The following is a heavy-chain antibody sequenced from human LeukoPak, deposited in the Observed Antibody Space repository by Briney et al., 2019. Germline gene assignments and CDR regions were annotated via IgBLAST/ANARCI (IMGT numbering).Heavy chain of an antibody. D-gene: IGHD2-15*01. J-gene: IGHJ4*02. CDR2: IYYSGST. V-gene: IGHV4-61*01. CDR1: GGSVSSGSYY. CDR3: ARSPYCRDTRCNSVDY. Sequence: SETLSLTCTVSGGSVSSGSYYWSWIRQPPGKGLEWIGYIYYSGSTNYNPSLKSRVTMSIDTSKNQFSLKLSSVTAADTAIYYCARSPYCRDTRCNSVDYWGQGTLVTVSS.